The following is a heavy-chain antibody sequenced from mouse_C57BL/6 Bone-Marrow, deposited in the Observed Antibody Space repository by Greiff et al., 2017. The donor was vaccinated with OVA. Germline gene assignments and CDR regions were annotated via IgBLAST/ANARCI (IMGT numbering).Heavy chain of an antibody. V-gene: IGHV5-17*01. CDR2: ISSGSSTI. D-gene: IGHD2-5*01. J-gene: IGHJ1*03. CDR1: GFTFSDYG. CDR3: ARLYYSNYGYFDV. Sequence: VQLVESGGGLVKPGGSLKLSCAASGFTFSDYGMHWVRQAPEKGLEWVAYISSGSSTIYYADTVKGRFTISRDNAKNTLFLQMTSLRSEDTAMYYCARLYYSNYGYFDVWGTGTTVTVSS.